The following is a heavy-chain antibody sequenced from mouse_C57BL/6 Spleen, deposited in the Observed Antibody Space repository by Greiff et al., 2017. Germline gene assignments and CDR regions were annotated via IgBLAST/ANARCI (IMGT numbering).Heavy chain of an antibody. CDR1: GFSFNTYA. CDR3: VILWLLRDYYAMDY. CDR2: IRSKSNNYAT. J-gene: IGHJ4*01. Sequence: EVQLVESGGGLVQPKGSLKLSCAASGFSFNTYAMNWVRQAPGKGLEWVARIRSKSNNYATYYADSVKDRFTISRDDSESMLYLQMNNLKTEDTAMYYCVILWLLRDYYAMDYWGQGTSVTVSS. D-gene: IGHD2-2*01. V-gene: IGHV10-1*01.